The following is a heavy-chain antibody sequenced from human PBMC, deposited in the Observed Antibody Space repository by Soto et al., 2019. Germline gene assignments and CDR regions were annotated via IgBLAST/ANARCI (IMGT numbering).Heavy chain of an antibody. D-gene: IGHD5-12*01. Sequence: SETLSLTCTVSGGSISSGDYYWSWIRQPPGKGLEWIGYIYYSGSTYYNPSLKSRVTISVDTSKNQFSLKLSSVTAADTAVYYCARVRDGYNEFDYWGQGTRVTAPQ. CDR2: IYYSGST. J-gene: IGHJ4*02. CDR1: GGSISSGDYY. V-gene: IGHV4-30-4*01. CDR3: ARVRDGYNEFDY.